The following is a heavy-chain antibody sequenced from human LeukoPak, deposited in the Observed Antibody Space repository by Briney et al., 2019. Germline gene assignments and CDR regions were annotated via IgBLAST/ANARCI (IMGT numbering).Heavy chain of an antibody. Sequence: PGGSLRLSCAASGFTFSSYWMSWVRQAPGKGLEWVANIKQDGSEKYYVDSVKGRFTISRDNAKNSLYLQMNSLRAEDTAVYYCARDPSRFTMIVVADAFDIWGQGTMVTVSS. V-gene: IGHV3-7*01. CDR3: ARDPSRFTMIVVADAFDI. D-gene: IGHD3-22*01. J-gene: IGHJ3*02. CDR1: GFTFSSYW. CDR2: IKQDGSEK.